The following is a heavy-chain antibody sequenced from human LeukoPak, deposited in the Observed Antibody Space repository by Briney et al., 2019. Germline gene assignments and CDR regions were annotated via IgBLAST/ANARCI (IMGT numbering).Heavy chain of an antibody. CDR2: ISYDGSNK. CDR1: GFTFSNYG. V-gene: IGHV3-30*18. D-gene: IGHD1-26*01. J-gene: IGHJ4*02. CDR3: AKDRVVGATTLDY. Sequence: GGSLRLSCAASGFTFSNYGLYWVRQAPGKGLEWVAVISYDGSNKYYADSVKGRFTISRDNSKNTLYLQMNSLRAEDTAVYYCAKDRVVGATTLDYWGQGTLVTVSS.